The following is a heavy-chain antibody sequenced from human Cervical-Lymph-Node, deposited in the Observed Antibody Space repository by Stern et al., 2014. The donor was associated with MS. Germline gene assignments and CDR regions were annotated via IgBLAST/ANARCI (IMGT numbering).Heavy chain of an antibody. CDR2: ISDDGRDK. D-gene: IGHD6-13*01. J-gene: IGHJ4*02. V-gene: IGHV3-30*18. CDR1: GFTFSSSG. Sequence: QVQLVESGGGVVQPGRSLRLSCAASGFTFSSSGMHWVRQAPGKGLEWVAVISDDGRDKYYADSVKGRFTISRDRSKNTVYLQMDSLRLEDTAVYYCAKDRSHSWTFDYWGQGTLVTVSS. CDR3: AKDRSHSWTFDY.